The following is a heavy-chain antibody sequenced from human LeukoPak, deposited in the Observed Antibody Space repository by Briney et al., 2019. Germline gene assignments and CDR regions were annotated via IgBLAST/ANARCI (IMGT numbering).Heavy chain of an antibody. V-gene: IGHV4-39*07. CDR3: ARDRPTSGYSYGFDY. D-gene: IGHD5-18*01. CDR1: GGSISSTSYY. Sequence: SETLSLTCTVSGGSISSTSYYWGWIRQPPGKGLEWIGSIFYSGSTYYNPSLKSRVTISVDTSKNQFSLRLSSVTAADTAVYYCARDRPTSGYSYGFDYWGQGTLVTVSS. J-gene: IGHJ4*02. CDR2: IFYSGST.